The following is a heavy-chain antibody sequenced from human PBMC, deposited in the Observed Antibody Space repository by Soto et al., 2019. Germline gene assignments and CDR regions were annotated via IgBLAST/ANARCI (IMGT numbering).Heavy chain of an antibody. Sequence: PGGSLRLSCAASGFTFTRYSMNWVRQAPGKGLEWVSSISSTTNYIYYGDSMKGRFTISRDNAKNSLYLEMNSLRAEDTAVYYCARDAYNGLVRPLYFDFWGQGAQVTVSS. CDR1: GFTFTRYS. CDR2: ISSTTNYI. D-gene: IGHD1-1*01. CDR3: ARDAYNGLVRPLYFDF. J-gene: IGHJ4*02. V-gene: IGHV3-21*06.